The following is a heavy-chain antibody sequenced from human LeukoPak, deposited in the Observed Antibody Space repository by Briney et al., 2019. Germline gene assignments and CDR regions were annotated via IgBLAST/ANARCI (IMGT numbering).Heavy chain of an antibody. CDR1: GGTFSSYA. CDR2: IIPIFGTA. CDR3: ARDGQYGDYVDY. J-gene: IGHJ4*02. Sequence: ASVKVSCEASGGTFSSYAISWVRQAPGQGLEWMGGIIPIFGTANYAQKFQGRVTITADESTSTAYMELSSLRSEDTAVYYCARDGQYGDYVDYWGQGTLVTVSS. V-gene: IGHV1-69*13. D-gene: IGHD4-17*01.